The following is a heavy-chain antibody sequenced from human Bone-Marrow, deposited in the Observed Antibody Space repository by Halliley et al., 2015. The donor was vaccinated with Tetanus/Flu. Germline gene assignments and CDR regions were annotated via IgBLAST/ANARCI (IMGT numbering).Heavy chain of an antibody. D-gene: IGHD4-17*01. V-gene: IGHV4-59*01. J-gene: IGHJ6*02. CDR2: YYTGRSS. CDR3: ARTSDYGDYRRGTYAMDV. Sequence: YYTGRSSNYNPSLKGRVTISVDTSKNQFSLTLSPVTAADTAVYYCARTSDYGDYRRGTYAMDVWDQGTTVTVSS.